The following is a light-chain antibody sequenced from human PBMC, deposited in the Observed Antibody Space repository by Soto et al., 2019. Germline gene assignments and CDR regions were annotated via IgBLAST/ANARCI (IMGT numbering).Light chain of an antibody. V-gene: IGKV3-15*01. J-gene: IGKJ1*01. CDR1: QSVGSN. CDR2: GAS. Sequence: EIVMTQSPATLSVSPGERVILSCRASQSVGSNLAWYQQRPGQAPRLLIFGASTRATGFPARFSGSGSGTEFNLTISSLQSEDFAVYYCQQYDKWPPWTFGQGTKVEIK. CDR3: QQYDKWPPWT.